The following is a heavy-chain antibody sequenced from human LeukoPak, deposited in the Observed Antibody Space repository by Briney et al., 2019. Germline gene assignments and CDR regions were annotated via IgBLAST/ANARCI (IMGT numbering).Heavy chain of an antibody. D-gene: IGHD6-13*01. CDR1: GGTFISYA. V-gene: IGHV1-69*13. J-gene: IGHJ3*02. Sequence: SVKVSCKASGGTFISYAISWVRQAPGQRLEWMGGIIPIFGTANYAQKFQGRVTITADESTSTAYMELSSLRSEDTAVYYCARGASSSWYVFGAFDIWGQGTMVTVSS. CDR2: IIPIFGTA. CDR3: ARGASSSWYVFGAFDI.